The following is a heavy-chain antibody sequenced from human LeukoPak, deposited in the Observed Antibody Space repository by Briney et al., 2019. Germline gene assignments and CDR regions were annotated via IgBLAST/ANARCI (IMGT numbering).Heavy chain of an antibody. CDR3: ASKTTSDDAFDY. J-gene: IGHJ4*02. D-gene: IGHD2-2*01. V-gene: IGHV4-39*01. CDR2: IYYSGST. Sequence: SETLSLTCTVSGGSISSSSYYWAWLRQPPGKGLDWIGSIYYSGSTSYYPSLKSRVTISVDTSKNQFSLKLSSVTAADTAVYYCASKTTSDDAFDYWGQGTLVTVSS. CDR1: GGSISSSSYY.